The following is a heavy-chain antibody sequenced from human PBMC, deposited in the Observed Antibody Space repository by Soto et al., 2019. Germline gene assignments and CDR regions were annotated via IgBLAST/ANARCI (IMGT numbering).Heavy chain of an antibody. CDR2: IDPSDSYT. D-gene: IGHD3-3*01. CDR1: GYSFTSYW. V-gene: IGHV5-10-1*01. J-gene: IGHJ3*02. Sequence: GESLKISCKGSGYSFTSYWISWVRQMPGKGLEWMGRIDPSDSYTNYSPSFQGHVTISADKSISTAYLQWSSLKASDTAMYYCARQAVFWSGYYGAFDIWGQGTMVTVSS. CDR3: ARQAVFWSGYYGAFDI.